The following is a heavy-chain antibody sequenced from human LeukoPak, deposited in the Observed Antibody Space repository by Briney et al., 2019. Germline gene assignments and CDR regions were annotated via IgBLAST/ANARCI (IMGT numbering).Heavy chain of an antibody. CDR1: GGTFSSYA. D-gene: IGHD3-22*01. V-gene: IGHV1-69*05. CDR2: IIPIFGTA. CDR3: ARDITMILVAGDAFDI. Sequence: VASVKVSCKASGGTFSSYAISWVRQAPGQGLEWMGGIIPIFGTANYAQKFQGRVTMTRDMSTSTVYMELSSLRSEDTAVYYCARDITMILVAGDAFDIWGQGTMVTVSS. J-gene: IGHJ3*02.